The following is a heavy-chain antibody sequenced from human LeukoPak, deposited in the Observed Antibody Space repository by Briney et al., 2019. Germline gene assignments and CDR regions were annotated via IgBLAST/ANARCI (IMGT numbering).Heavy chain of an antibody. CDR3: ARGGPVGAAPFDY. CDR1: GGTFSSYA. Sequence: SVKVSCKAFGGTFSSYAISWVRQAPGQGLEWMGGIIPIFGTANYAQKFQGRVTITADESTSTAYMELSSLRSEDTAVYYCARGGPVGAAPFDYWGQGTLVTVSS. D-gene: IGHD1-26*01. J-gene: IGHJ4*02. V-gene: IGHV1-69*13. CDR2: IIPIFGTA.